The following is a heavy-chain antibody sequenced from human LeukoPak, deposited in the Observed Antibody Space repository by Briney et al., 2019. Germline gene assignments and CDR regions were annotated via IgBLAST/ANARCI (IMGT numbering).Heavy chain of an antibody. Sequence: SETLSLTCIVSGGSISSYYWSWIRQPPGQGLEWIGYIYYTGSTNYNPSLKSRVTISVDTSKNQLSLKLRSVTAADTAVYYCARQDSGTYLNPLDIWGQGTVVTVSS. D-gene: IGHD1-26*01. V-gene: IGHV4-59*08. CDR1: GGSISSYY. J-gene: IGHJ3*02. CDR3: ARQDSGTYLNPLDI. CDR2: IYYTGST.